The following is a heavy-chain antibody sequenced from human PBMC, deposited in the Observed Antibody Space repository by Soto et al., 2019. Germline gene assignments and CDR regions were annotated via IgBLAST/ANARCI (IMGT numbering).Heavy chain of an antibody. CDR3: AKDMGCSSTSCHYCFDY. J-gene: IGHJ4*02. Sequence: EVQLLESGGGLVQPGGSLRLSCAASGFTFSSYAMSWVRQAPGKGLEWVSAISGSGGSTYYADSVKGRFTISRDNAKNSLYLQMNSLRAEDTALYYCAKDMGCSSTSCHYCFDYWGQGTLVTVSS. CDR1: GFTFSSYA. D-gene: IGHD2-2*01. V-gene: IGHV3-23*01. CDR2: ISGSGGST.